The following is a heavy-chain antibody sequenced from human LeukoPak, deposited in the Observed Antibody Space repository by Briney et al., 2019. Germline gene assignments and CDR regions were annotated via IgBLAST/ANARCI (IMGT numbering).Heavy chain of an antibody. Sequence: PGGSLRLSCEASGFTFRNYPVHWVRQAPGKGLEWVTVISYDGTTKYYADSVKGRFTISRDNSKNTLYLQMNSLRAEDTAVYYCAIVEMATNAFDIWGQGTMVTVSS. D-gene: IGHD5-24*01. CDR1: GFTFRNYP. J-gene: IGHJ3*02. V-gene: IGHV3-30*04. CDR2: ISYDGTTK. CDR3: AIVEMATNAFDI.